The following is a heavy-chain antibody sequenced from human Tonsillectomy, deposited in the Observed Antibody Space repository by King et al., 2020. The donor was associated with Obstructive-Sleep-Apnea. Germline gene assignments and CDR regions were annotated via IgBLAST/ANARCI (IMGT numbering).Heavy chain of an antibody. V-gene: IGHV3-9*01. D-gene: IGHD3-10*01. J-gene: IGHJ4*02. Sequence: VQLVESGGGLVQPGRSLRLSCAASGFTFDDYAMHWVRQAPGKGLEWVSGISWNSGSIGYADSVKGRFTISSDNAKNSLYLQMNSLRAEDTAVYYCAKLPHYYGSGSYYVTTAGFDYWGQGTLVTVSS. CDR1: GFTFDDYA. CDR2: ISWNSGSI. CDR3: AKLPHYYGSGSYYVTTAGFDY.